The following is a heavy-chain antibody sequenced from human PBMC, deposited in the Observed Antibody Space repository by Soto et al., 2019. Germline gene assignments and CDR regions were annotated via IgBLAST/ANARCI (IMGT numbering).Heavy chain of an antibody. CDR1: GGSISSYY. CDR2: IYYNGIT. CDR3: ARHPSRRYYDSSGYYYPLVYGMDV. D-gene: IGHD3-22*01. V-gene: IGHV4-59*08. J-gene: IGHJ6*02. Sequence: PSETLSLTCTVSGGSISSYYWGWIRQPPGKGLEWIGNIYYNGITHYNPSLKSRVTISVDTSKNQFSLKMSFVTAADTAVYYCARHPSRRYYDSSGYYYPLVYGMDVWGQGTTVTVSS.